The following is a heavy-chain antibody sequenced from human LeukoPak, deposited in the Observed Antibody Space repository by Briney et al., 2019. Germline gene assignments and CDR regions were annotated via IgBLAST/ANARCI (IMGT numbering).Heavy chain of an antibody. Sequence: SGGSLRLSCAASRFTFSDYYMVWIRQAPGKGLEWISYISNSGNYENYAYSLKGRFTISRDNSKNTLYLQMNNLRAEDTAIYYCARDMPGIIVAGTPQHWGQGTLVTVSS. CDR3: ARDMPGIIVAGTPQH. CDR1: RFTFSDYY. CDR2: ISNSGNYE. D-gene: IGHD6-19*01. J-gene: IGHJ1*01. V-gene: IGHV3-11*06.